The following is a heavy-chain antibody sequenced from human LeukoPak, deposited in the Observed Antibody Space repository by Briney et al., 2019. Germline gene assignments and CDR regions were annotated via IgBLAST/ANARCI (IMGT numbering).Heavy chain of an antibody. CDR3: AREKKVVAATSYDAFDI. CDR2: INSDGSST. Sequence: PGGSLRLSCAASGFTFDDYGMSWVRQAPGKGLVWVSRINSDGSSTSYADSVKGRFTISRDDAKNTLYLQMNSLRAEDTAVYYCAREKKVVAATSYDAFDIWGQGTMVTVSS. D-gene: IGHD2-15*01. V-gene: IGHV3-74*01. J-gene: IGHJ3*02. CDR1: GFTFDDYG.